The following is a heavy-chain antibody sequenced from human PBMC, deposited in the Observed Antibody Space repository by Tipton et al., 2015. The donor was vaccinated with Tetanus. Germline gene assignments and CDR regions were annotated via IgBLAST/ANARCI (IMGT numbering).Heavy chain of an antibody. CDR3: ARLDFKWFFDCYFCADV. D-gene: IGHD3-9*01. V-gene: IGHV5-51*01. Sequence: QLVQSGAEVKKPGESLKISCKGSGYRFTDYWIGWVRQMPGKGLEWMGIIYPGDSDTRYRPPFQGQVTISVDKSINTACLQWSSLRASDTAMYYCARLDFKWFFDCYFCADVWGQGTTVTVSS. CDR2: IYPGDSDT. J-gene: IGHJ6*02. CDR1: GYRFTDYW.